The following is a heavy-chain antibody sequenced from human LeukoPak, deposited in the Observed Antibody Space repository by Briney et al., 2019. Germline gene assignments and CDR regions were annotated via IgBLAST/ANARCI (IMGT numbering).Heavy chain of an antibody. V-gene: IGHV3-11*04. CDR2: ISSSGSTI. Sequence: GGSLRLSCAASGITFSDYYMSWIRQAPGKGLEWVSYISSSGSTIYYADSVKGRFTISRDNSKNTLYLQMNSLRAEDTAAYYCARDPIYGSGSYQPYWFDPWGQGTLVTVSS. CDR3: ARDPIYGSGSYQPYWFDP. D-gene: IGHD3-10*01. CDR1: GITFSDYY. J-gene: IGHJ5*02.